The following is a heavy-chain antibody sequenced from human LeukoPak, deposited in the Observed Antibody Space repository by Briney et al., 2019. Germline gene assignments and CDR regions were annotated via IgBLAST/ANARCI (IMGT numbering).Heavy chain of an antibody. CDR3: ARDRATMVRGAQRSYGMDV. CDR1: GFTVSSNY. Sequence: RGSLRLSCAASGFTVSSNYMSWVRQAPGKGLEWVSVIYSGGSTYYADSVKGRFTISRDNSKNTLYLQMNSLRAEDTAVYYCARDRATMVRGAQRSYGMDVWGQGTTVTVSS. J-gene: IGHJ6*02. V-gene: IGHV3-66*01. D-gene: IGHD3-10*01. CDR2: IYSGGST.